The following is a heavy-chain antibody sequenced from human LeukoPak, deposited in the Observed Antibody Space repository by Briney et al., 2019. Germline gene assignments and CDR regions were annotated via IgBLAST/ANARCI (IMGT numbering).Heavy chain of an antibody. CDR1: GFTFSSYA. J-gene: IGHJ4*02. D-gene: IGHD6-19*01. CDR3: AKVGGLVETQLFHY. CDR2: ISGSGGST. Sequence: GWSLRLSCVVSGFTFSSYAMSWVRQAPGEGMEWVSAISGSGGSTYYADSVKGRFTISRDNSKNTPYLQMNSLRAEDTAVYYCAKVGGLVETQLFHYWGQGTLVTVSS. V-gene: IGHV3-23*01.